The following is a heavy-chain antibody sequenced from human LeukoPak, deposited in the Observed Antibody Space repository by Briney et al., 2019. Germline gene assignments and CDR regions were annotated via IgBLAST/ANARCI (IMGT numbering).Heavy chain of an antibody. CDR1: GFSFSSYS. Sequence: GGSLRLSCAASGFSFSSYSMNWVRQAPGKRLEWVSSISSSSTYIHYADSLKGRFTISRDNAKNSLYLQMNSLRAEDTAVYYCASEHDYGDFDYWGQGTLVTVSS. D-gene: IGHD4-17*01. CDR2: ISSSSTYI. CDR3: ASEHDYGDFDY. V-gene: IGHV3-21*01. J-gene: IGHJ4*02.